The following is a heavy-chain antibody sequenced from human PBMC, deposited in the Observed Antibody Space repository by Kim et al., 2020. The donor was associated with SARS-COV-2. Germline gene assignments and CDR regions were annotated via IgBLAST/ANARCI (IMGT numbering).Heavy chain of an antibody. Sequence: GGSLRLSCAASGFTFSSYGMHWVRQAPGKGLEWVAVISYDGSNKYYADSVKGRFTISRDNSKNTLYLQMNSLRAEDTAVYYCAKDRSGWYSLHYYYYGMDVWGQGTTVTVSS. CDR2: ISYDGSNK. CDR1: GFTFSSYG. D-gene: IGHD6-19*01. V-gene: IGHV3-30*18. CDR3: AKDRSGWYSLHYYYYGMDV. J-gene: IGHJ6*02.